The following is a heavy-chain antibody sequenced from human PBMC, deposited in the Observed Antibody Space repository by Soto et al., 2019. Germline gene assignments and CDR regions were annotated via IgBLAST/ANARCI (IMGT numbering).Heavy chain of an antibody. CDR1: GFTFSSYD. J-gene: IGHJ2*01. CDR2: IGTAGDT. V-gene: IGHV3-13*01. CDR3: ARIASIAVDRYFDL. D-gene: IGHD6-19*01. Sequence: PGGSLRLSCAASGFTFSSYDMHWVRQATGKGLEWVSAIGTAGDTYYPGSVKGRFTISRENAKNSLYLQMNSLRAEDTAVYYCARIASIAVDRYFDLWGRGTLVTVSS.